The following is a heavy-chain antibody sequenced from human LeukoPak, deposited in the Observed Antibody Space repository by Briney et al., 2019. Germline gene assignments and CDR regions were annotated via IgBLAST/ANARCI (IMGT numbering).Heavy chain of an antibody. CDR3: ARDLIAAAGTG. J-gene: IGHJ4*02. CDR2: IYSGGST. D-gene: IGHD6-13*01. V-gene: IGHV3-66*01. CDR1: GFTVSSNY. Sequence: GGSLRLSCAASGFTVSSNYMSWVRQAPGKGLEWVSVIYSGGSTYYADSVKGRFTISRDNSKNTLPLQMNSLRAEDTAVYYCARDLIAAAGTGWGQGTLVTVSS.